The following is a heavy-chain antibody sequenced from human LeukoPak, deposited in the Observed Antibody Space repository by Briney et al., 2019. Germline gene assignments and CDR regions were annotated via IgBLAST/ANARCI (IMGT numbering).Heavy chain of an antibody. Sequence: PGGSLRLSCAASGFTFSSYAMSWVRQAPGKGLEWVSAISGSGGSTYYADSVKGRFTISRDNAKNSLYLQMNTLRVEDTAVHYCARDYDFWSGYYCDYWGQGTLVTVSS. V-gene: IGHV3-23*01. CDR1: GFTFSSYA. J-gene: IGHJ4*02. D-gene: IGHD3-3*01. CDR2: ISGSGGST. CDR3: ARDYDFWSGYYCDY.